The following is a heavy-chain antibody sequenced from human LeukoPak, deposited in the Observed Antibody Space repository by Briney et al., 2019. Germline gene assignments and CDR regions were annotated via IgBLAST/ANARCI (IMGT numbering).Heavy chain of an antibody. CDR3: ARAYSGSYPAAFDI. V-gene: IGHV3-21*01. D-gene: IGHD1-26*01. CDR1: GFTFRSYS. Sequence: GGSLRLSCAASGFTFRSYSMNWVRQAPGKGLEWVSSISSSGSYIYYADSVKGRFTISRDNAKNSLYLQMNSLRAEDTAVYYCARAYSGSYPAAFDIWGQGTMVTASS. J-gene: IGHJ3*02. CDR2: ISSSGSYI.